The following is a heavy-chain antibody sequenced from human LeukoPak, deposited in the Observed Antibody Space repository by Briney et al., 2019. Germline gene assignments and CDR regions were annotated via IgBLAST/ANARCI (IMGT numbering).Heavy chain of an antibody. J-gene: IGHJ4*02. CDR2: ISWDDGST. CDR1: GFTFDDYA. Sequence: GGSLRLSCAASGFTFDDYAMHWVRQAPGKGLEWVSLISWDDGSTYYADSVKGRFTISRDNSKNSLYLQMNSLRAEDTALYYCAKEYCSGGSCYPLFDYWGQGTLVTVSS. D-gene: IGHD2-15*01. CDR3: AKEYCSGGSCYPLFDY. V-gene: IGHV3-43D*03.